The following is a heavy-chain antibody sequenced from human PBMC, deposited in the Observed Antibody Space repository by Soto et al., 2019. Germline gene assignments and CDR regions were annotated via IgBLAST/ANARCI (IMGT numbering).Heavy chain of an antibody. V-gene: IGHV4-39*01. Sequence: SETLSLTCTVSGGSISSSSYYWGWIRQPPGKGLEWIGSIYYSGSTYYNPSLKSRVTISVDTSKNQFSLKLSSVTAADTAVYYCARRQLAGAKDPNYYFDYWGQGTLVTVSS. CDR1: GGSISSSSYY. D-gene: IGHD1-26*01. CDR3: ARRQLAGAKDPNYYFDY. J-gene: IGHJ4*02. CDR2: IYYSGST.